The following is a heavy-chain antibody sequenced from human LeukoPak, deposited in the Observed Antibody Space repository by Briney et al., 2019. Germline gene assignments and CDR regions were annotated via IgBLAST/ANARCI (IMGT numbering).Heavy chain of an antibody. CDR2: IYSGGST. CDR1: GFTVSSNY. V-gene: IGHV3-66*01. D-gene: IGHD5-12*01. CDR3: AGDLGHSGYDR. J-gene: IGHJ4*02. Sequence: PGGSLRLSCAASGFTVSSNYMSWVRQTPGKGLEWVSVIYSGGSTYYAGSVKGRFTISRDNSKNTLYLQMNSLRAEDTAVYYCAGDLGHSGYDRWGQGTLVTVSS.